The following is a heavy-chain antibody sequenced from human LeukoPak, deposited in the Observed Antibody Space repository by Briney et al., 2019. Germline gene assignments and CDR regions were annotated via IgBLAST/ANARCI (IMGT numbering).Heavy chain of an antibody. CDR3: ARGHYDFWSGYYTGGNWFDP. CDR2: MNPNSGNT. D-gene: IGHD3-3*01. V-gene: IGHV1-8*01. CDR1: GYTFTSYD. J-gene: IGHJ5*02. Sequence: ASVKVSCKASGYTFTSYDINWVRQATGQGLEWMGWMNPNSGNTGYAQKFQGRVTMTRNTSISTAYMELSSLRSEDTAVDYCARGHYDFWSGYYTGGNWFDPWGQGTLVTVSS.